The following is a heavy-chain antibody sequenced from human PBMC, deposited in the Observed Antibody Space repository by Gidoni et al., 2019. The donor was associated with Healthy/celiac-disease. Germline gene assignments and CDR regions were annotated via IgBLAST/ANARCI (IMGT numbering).Heavy chain of an antibody. J-gene: IGHJ5*02. CDR1: GGSISSGSYS. CDR3: ARATVLRFLEGRASWFDP. V-gene: IGHV4-61*02. D-gene: IGHD3-3*01. Sequence: QVQLQESGPGLVKPSQTLSLPCTVSGGSISSGSYSWRWIRQPAGKGLEWIGRIYTSGSTNYNPSLKSRVTISVDTSKNQFSLKLSSVTAADTAVYYCARATVLRFLEGRASWFDPWGQGTLVTVSS. CDR2: IYTSGST.